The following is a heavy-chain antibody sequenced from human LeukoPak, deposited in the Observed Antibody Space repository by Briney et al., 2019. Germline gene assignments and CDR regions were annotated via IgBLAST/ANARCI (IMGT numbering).Heavy chain of an antibody. CDR3: AKTRPLDSSSWSHGDY. CDR2: IVGSGDST. V-gene: IGHV3-23*01. D-gene: IGHD6-13*01. CDR1: GFTFSSYA. J-gene: IGHJ4*02. Sequence: GGSLRLSCAASGFTFSSYAMSWVRQAPGKGLRWVSPIVGSGDSTYYGDSVKGRFTISRDNSKNTLYLQMNSLRAEDTAVYYCAKTRPLDSSSWSHGDYWGQGTLVTVSS.